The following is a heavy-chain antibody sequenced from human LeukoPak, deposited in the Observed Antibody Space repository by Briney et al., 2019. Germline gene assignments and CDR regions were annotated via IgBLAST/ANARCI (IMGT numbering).Heavy chain of an antibody. CDR1: GFTFSSYN. J-gene: IGHJ4*02. V-gene: IGHV3-21*01. CDR3: AKRGIAAAASFDY. D-gene: IGHD6-13*01. CDR2: ISSSETYI. Sequence: PGGSLRLPCAASGFTFSSYNMNWVRQAPGKGLEWVSAISSSETYIYYADSVKGRFTISRDNAKNSLYLQMNSLRAEDTAVYYCAKRGIAAAASFDYWGQGTLVTVSS.